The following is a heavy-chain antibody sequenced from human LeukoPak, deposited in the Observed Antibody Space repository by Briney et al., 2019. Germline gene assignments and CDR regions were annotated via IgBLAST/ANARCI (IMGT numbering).Heavy chain of an antibody. CDR3: ARDSHAWYGQYYFDF. D-gene: IGHD6-13*01. CDR1: DGSIIDSSYY. CDR2: IYYFGTT. J-gene: IGHJ4*02. Sequence: PSETLSLTCTVSDGSIIDSSYYWGWIRQPPGKGLEWIGNIYYFGTTLHNPSLKSRVTMSVDTSKNQFSLKLSSVTAADTAVYYCARDSHAWYGQYYFDFWGQGALVTVSS. V-gene: IGHV4-39*07.